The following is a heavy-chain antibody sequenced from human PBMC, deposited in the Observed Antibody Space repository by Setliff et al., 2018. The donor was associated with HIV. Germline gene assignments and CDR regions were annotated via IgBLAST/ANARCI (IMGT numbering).Heavy chain of an antibody. CDR1: GFTFSSFG. D-gene: IGHD3-9*01. Sequence: GESLKISCAASGFTFSSFGMHWVRQAPGKGLEWVAVIWFDGGLKYYVDSVKGRFTISRDNSKNTLYLQMNSLRAEDTAVYYCARDGTYYDIGYPRRYYYMDVWGKGTTVTVSS. V-gene: IGHV3-33*01. CDR2: IWFDGGLK. CDR3: ARDGTYYDIGYPRRYYYMDV. J-gene: IGHJ6*03.